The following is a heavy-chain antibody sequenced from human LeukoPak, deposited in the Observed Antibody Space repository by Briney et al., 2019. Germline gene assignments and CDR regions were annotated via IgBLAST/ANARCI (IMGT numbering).Heavy chain of an antibody. CDR2: ISAYNGNT. Sequence: GASVKVSCKASGYTFTSYGISWVRQATGQGLEWMGWISAYNGNTNYAQKLQGRVTMTTDTSTSTAYMELRSLRSDDTAVYYCARAGGSPTWIQLIDYWGQGTLVTVSS. D-gene: IGHD5-18*01. CDR1: GYTFTSYG. J-gene: IGHJ4*02. CDR3: ARAGGSPTWIQLIDY. V-gene: IGHV1-18*01.